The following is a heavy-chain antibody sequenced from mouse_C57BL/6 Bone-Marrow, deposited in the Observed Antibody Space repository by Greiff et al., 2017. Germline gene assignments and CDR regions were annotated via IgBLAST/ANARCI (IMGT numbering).Heavy chain of an antibody. J-gene: IGHJ4*01. CDR3: ARGDTTVVARGYAMDY. V-gene: IGHV1-72*01. D-gene: IGHD1-1*01. CDR1: GYTFTSYW. CDR2: IDPNSGGT. Sequence: QSCKASGYTFTSYWMHWVKQRPGRGLEWIGRIDPNSGGTKYNEKFKSKATLTVDKPSSTAYMQLSSLTSEDSAVYYCARGDTTVVARGYAMDYWGQGTSVTVSS.